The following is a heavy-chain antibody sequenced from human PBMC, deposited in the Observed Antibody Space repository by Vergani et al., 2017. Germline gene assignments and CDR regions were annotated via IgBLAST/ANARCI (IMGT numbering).Heavy chain of an antibody. CDR1: GGSFSGYY. D-gene: IGHD3-3*01. J-gene: IGHJ6*02. V-gene: IGHV4-34*01. CDR3: AKVMEDYDFWSGYLARYYYYGMDV. Sequence: QVQLQQWGAGLLKPSETLSLTCAVYGGSFSGYYWSWIRQPPGKGLEWIGEINHSGSTNYNPSLKSRVTISVDPSKKQFSLKLSSVTAADAAVYYCAKVMEDYDFWSGYLARYYYYGMDVWGQGTTVTVSS. CDR2: INHSGST.